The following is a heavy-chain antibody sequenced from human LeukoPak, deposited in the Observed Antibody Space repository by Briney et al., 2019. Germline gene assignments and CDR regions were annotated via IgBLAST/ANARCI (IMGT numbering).Heavy chain of an antibody. CDR2: IYYSGST. CDR3: ARRTGSSSSRWFDP. Sequence: PSETLSLTCTVSGGSINSSTYFWGWIRQPPGKGLEWIANIYYSGSTFYNPSLKSRVTISVDTSKNQFSLKLSSVTAADTAVYYCARRTGSSSSRWFDPWGQGTLVTVSS. D-gene: IGHD6-6*01. CDR1: GGSINSSTYF. J-gene: IGHJ5*02. V-gene: IGHV4-39*01.